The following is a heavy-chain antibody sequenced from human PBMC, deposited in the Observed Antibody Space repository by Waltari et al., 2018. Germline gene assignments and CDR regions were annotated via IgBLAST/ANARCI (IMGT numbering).Heavy chain of an antibody. D-gene: IGHD1-1*01. CDR1: GFSLGDFY. J-gene: IGHJ3*02. V-gene: IGHV3-11*04. Sequence: QVQLVESGGGLVKPGESLRLSCTASGFSLGDFYMTCIRQAPGKGLEWISYISGSGTIMYNADSVKGRFAVSRDNARDSLYLQMDSLRPDDTAVYYCARDFRNGASDIWGRGTMVTVAS. CDR2: ISGSGTIM. CDR3: ARDFRNGASDI.